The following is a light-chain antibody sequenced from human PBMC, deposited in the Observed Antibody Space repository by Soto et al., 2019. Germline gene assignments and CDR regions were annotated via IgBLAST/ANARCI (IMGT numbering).Light chain of an antibody. CDR3: QDYNSWT. V-gene: IGKV1-9*01. J-gene: IGKJ1*01. CDR2: AAS. Sequence: DIHFTQSPFFVSASVVDSVPFTCRASQGISSYLAWYQQKPGKAPKLLIYAASTLQSGVPSRFSGSGSGTEFTLTISSLQPDDFATYYCQDYNSWTFGQGTKVDI. CDR1: QGISSY.